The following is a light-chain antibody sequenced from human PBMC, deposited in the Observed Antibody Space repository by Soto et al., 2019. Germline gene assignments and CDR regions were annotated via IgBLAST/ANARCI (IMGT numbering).Light chain of an antibody. V-gene: IGKV1-5*01. J-gene: IGKJ5*01. CDR2: DAS. CDR1: QSISSW. CDR3: QQHNSFSIT. Sequence: IRMTESPSTLSASVGDRVTITCRASQSISSWLAWYQQKPGKAPKLLIYDASSLESGVPSRFSGSGSGTEFTLTISSLQPDDFATYYCQQHNSFSITFGQGTRLEIK.